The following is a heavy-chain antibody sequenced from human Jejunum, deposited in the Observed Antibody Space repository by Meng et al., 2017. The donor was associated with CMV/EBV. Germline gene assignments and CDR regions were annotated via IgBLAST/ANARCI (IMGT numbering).Heavy chain of an antibody. Sequence: QVQESGPGLLKPAETLSLTCTASGDPISSGSHYWAWIRQSPGKRLEWIGSMLFSGIADYNPSLKSRVTISLDATQRQFSLRLTSVTAADTAVYFCARDLTNNWFYYWGQGTLVTVSS. D-gene: IGHD1-1*01. J-gene: IGHJ4*02. V-gene: IGHV4-39*07. CDR1: GDPISSGSHY. CDR3: ARDLTNNWFYY. CDR2: MLFSGIA.